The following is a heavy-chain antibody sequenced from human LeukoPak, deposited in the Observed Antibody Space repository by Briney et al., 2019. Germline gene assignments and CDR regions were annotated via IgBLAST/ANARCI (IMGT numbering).Heavy chain of an antibody. V-gene: IGHV3-30*18. CDR1: GFAFSNYG. CDR2: TSYDGSTK. CDR3: AKPSVEHFDY. J-gene: IGHJ4*02. Sequence: PGGSLRLSCVVSGFAFSNYGMHWVRQAPGKGLEWVALTSYDGSTKYYADSVKGRFTISKDNSRNTVYLHMNSLKVEDTATYYCAKPSVEHFDYWGQGTLVTVSS.